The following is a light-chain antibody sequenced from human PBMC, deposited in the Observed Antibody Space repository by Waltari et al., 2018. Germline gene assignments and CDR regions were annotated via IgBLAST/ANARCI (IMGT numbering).Light chain of an antibody. CDR2: EVT. CDR1: SSDVGKYNL. J-gene: IGLJ2*01. CDR3: CSFAGRGFSVI. Sequence: QSALTQPASVSGSPGQSITISCTGTSSDVGKYNLVSWYQQHPGEVPKLMIYEVTKRPSGGSDRFSDAKSGSTASLTISGLQAEDEADYFCCSFAGRGFSVIFGGGTKLTVL. V-gene: IGLV2-23*02.